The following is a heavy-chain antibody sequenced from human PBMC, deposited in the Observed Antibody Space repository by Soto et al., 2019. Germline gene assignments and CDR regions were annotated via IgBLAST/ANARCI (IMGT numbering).Heavy chain of an antibody. CDR1: GGSISSSSYY. J-gene: IGHJ3*02. CDR2: IYYSGST. D-gene: IGHD2-15*01. Sequence: PSETLSLTCTVSGGSISSSSYYWGWIRQPPGKGLEWIGSIYYSGSTYYNPSLKSRVTISVDTSKNQFSLKLSSVTAADTAVYYCAMGRDIVVVVAATVLLPSDDAFDIWGQGTMVTVSS. V-gene: IGHV4-39*01. CDR3: AMGRDIVVVVAATVLLPSDDAFDI.